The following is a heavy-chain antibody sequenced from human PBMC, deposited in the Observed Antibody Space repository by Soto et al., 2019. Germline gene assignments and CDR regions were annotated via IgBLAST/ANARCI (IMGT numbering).Heavy chain of an antibody. D-gene: IGHD2-2*01. J-gene: IGHJ4*02. CDR1: GFTFSDYY. CDR3: ARDSPVVPAAYFDY. CDR2: ISSSSYT. Sequence: GGSLRLSCAASGFTFSDYYMSWIRQAPGKGLEWVSYISSSSYTNYADSVKGRFTISRDNAENSLYLQMNSLRAEDTAVYYCARDSPVVPAAYFDYWGQGTLVTVSS. V-gene: IGHV3-11*06.